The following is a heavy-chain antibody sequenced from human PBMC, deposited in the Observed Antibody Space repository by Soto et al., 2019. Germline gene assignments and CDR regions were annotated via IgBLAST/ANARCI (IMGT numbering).Heavy chain of an antibody. Sequence: EVQLVESGGGLVQPGGSLRLSCAASGFTFSSYSMNWVRQAPGKGLEWVSYISSSSSTIYYADSVKGRFTISRDNAKNSLYLQMNSLRDEDTAVYYCARDPGYNWNYGNYYYYGMDVWGQGTTVTVSS. CDR2: ISSSSSTI. V-gene: IGHV3-48*02. CDR3: ARDPGYNWNYGNYYYYGMDV. D-gene: IGHD1-7*01. J-gene: IGHJ6*02. CDR1: GFTFSSYS.